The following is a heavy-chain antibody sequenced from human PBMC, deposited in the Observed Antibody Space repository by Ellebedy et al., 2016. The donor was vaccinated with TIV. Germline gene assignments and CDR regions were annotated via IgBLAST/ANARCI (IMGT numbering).Heavy chain of an antibody. D-gene: IGHD3-22*01. Sequence: GESLKISCAASGFTFTSYRMIWVRQAPGKGLEWVAHIIQDGSEKYYVDSVKGRFTISRDNAKNSLSLHMESLRAEDTAMYYCARVLSGFYSMSPWGQGVLVTVSS. J-gene: IGHJ5*02. CDR3: ARVLSGFYSMSP. CDR1: GFTFTSYR. CDR2: IIQDGSEK. V-gene: IGHV3-7*01.